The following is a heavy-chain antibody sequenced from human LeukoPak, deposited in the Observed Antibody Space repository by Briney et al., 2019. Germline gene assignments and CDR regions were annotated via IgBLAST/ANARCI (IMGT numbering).Heavy chain of an antibody. Sequence: SVKVSCKASGGTFTSYAISGVRQAPGQGLEGRGGIIPIFGIANYAQKFQGRVTITADKSTSTAYMELSSLRSEDTAVYYCARNYGSGTGWFDPWGQGTLVTVSS. D-gene: IGHD3-10*01. CDR1: GGTFTSYA. V-gene: IGHV1-69*17. J-gene: IGHJ5*02. CDR2: IIPIFGIA. CDR3: ARNYGSGTGWFDP.